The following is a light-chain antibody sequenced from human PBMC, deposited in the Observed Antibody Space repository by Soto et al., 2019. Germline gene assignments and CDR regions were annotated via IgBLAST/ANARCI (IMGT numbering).Light chain of an antibody. Sequence: QSALTQPPSASGSPGQSVAISCSGTSSDVGGYNYDSWYQQHPGKAPKLMIYDVNKRPSGVPDRFSGSKSGNTASLTVSGLQAEDEADFYCISYAGFNPPAFGGGTQLTVL. J-gene: IGLJ2*01. CDR2: DVN. CDR1: SSDVGGYNY. CDR3: ISYAGFNPPA. V-gene: IGLV2-8*01.